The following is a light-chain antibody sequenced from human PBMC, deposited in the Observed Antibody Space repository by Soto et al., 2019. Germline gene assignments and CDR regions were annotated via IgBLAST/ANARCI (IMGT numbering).Light chain of an antibody. CDR3: CSFAGGATFV. V-gene: IGLV2-23*02. Sequence: QSALTQPASVSGSPGQSITISCTGTSNDVGGYDHVSWYQQHPGKAPKLMIYEATKRPSGVSDRFSGSRSGNTASLTISALQAEDEADYSCCSFAGGATFVFGGGTKLTVL. CDR2: EAT. CDR1: SNDVGGYDH. J-gene: IGLJ2*01.